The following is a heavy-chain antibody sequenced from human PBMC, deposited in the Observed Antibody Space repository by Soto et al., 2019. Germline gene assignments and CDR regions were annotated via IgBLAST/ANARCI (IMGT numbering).Heavy chain of an antibody. CDR1: GYTFTRYG. Sequence: QGQLVQSGAEVKKPGASVKVSCKASGYTFTRYGISWVRQAPGQGLEWMGWISGYNGDTKYAQKFQGRVTMTIDTSTTTVYMELRSLTSDDTAVYYCAKNRQPPYYYSGMDVWGQGTTVTVSS. CDR3: AKNRQPPYYYSGMDV. CDR2: ISGYNGDT. V-gene: IGHV1-18*01. J-gene: IGHJ6*02.